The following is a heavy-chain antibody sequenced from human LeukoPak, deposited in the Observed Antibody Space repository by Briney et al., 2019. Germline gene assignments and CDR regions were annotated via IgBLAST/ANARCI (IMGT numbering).Heavy chain of an antibody. D-gene: IGHD4-17*01. J-gene: IGHJ3*02. Sequence: EAGGSLRLSCAASGFTFSSYAMSWVRQAPGKGLEWVAVISYDGSNKYYADSVKGRFTISRDNSKNTLYLQMNSLRAEDTAVYYCARAGLRRLHRGFDIWGQGTMVTVSS. CDR2: ISYDGSNK. CDR3: ARAGLRRLHRGFDI. CDR1: GFTFSSYA. V-gene: IGHV3-30*04.